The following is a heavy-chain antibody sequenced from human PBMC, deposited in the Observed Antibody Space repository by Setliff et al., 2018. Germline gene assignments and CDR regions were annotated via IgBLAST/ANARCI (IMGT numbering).Heavy chain of an antibody. CDR3: ARHDARNWFDP. CDR2: IYHSGST. J-gene: IGHJ5*02. V-gene: IGHV4-34*01. Sequence: SETLSLTCAVYGGSFSTYYWIWIRQPPGKGLEWIGSIYHSGSTYYNPSLKSRVTISEDTSKNQFSLKLSSVTAADTAVYYCARHDARNWFDPWGRGTLVTVSS. CDR1: GGSFSTYY.